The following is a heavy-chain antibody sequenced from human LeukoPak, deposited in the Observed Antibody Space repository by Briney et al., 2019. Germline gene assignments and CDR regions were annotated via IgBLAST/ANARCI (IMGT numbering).Heavy chain of an antibody. V-gene: IGHV3-23*01. Sequence: GGSLRLSCLASGFTFSNFGMSWVRHTAGKGLEWVSAISESGDATFYADSVQGRFTISRDNFKNTLYLQMNSLRAEDTAVYYCASHYGSGCNNWLDPWGQGTLVTVSS. CDR2: ISESGDAT. D-gene: IGHD3-10*01. CDR3: ASHYGSGCNNWLDP. J-gene: IGHJ5*02. CDR1: GFTFSNFG.